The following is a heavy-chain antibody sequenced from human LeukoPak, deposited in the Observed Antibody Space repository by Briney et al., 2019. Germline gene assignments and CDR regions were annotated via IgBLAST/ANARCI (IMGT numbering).Heavy chain of an antibody. D-gene: IGHD1-26*01. Sequence: PGGSLRLSCAASGFTFSNYWMRWARQAPGKGLEWVANIKQDGSDIYYVDSVKGRFTISRDNAKNSLYLQTNSLRAEDTAVYYCTRSGTYVFDFWGQGTLVTVSS. CDR3: TRSGTYVFDF. CDR2: IKQDGSDI. V-gene: IGHV3-7*01. CDR1: GFTFSNYW. J-gene: IGHJ4*02.